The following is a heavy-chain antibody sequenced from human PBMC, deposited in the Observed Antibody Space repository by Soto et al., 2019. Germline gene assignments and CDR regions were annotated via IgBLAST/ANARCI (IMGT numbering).Heavy chain of an antibody. CDR1: GGPSNSPDYY. CDR3: ARGICQYGSWYEPHTWFDG. CDR2: VYFNGGT. D-gene: IGHD6-13*01. J-gene: IGHJ5*02. V-gene: IGHV4-30-4*01. Sequence: QVQLQESGPGLVKPSQTLSLTCNVSGGPSNSPDYYWTWILQSPGKSLEWIGYVYFNGGTQYNASLMPPISLSLDTSNKQVSLKVRSVSGADTAVYYCARGICQYGSWYEPHTWFDGWSQGAPGTVSS.